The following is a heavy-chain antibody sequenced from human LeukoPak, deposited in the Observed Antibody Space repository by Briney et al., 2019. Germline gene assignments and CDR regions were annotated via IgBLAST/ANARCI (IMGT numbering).Heavy chain of an antibody. J-gene: IGHJ5*02. D-gene: IGHD5-18*01. CDR3: ARVIGTAMVIGWFDP. CDR2: IYYSGST. Sequence: SETLSLTCTVSGGSISSYYWSWIRQPPGKGLEWIGYIYYSGSTNYNPSLKSRVTISVDRSKNQFSLKLSSVTAAETAVYYCARVIGTAMVIGWFDPWGQGTLVTVSS. CDR1: GGSISSYY. V-gene: IGHV4-59*12.